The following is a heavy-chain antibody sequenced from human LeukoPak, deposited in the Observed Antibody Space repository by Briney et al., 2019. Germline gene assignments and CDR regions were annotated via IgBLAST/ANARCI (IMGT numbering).Heavy chain of an antibody. CDR3: ARDHYDILTGYSHFDY. CDR2: INPNSGGT. Sequence: ASVKVSCKASGYTFTGYYMHWVRQAPGQGLEWMGWINPNSGGTNYAQKFRGRVTMTRDTSISTAYMELSRLRSDDTAVYYCARDHYDILTGYSHFDYWGQGTLVTVSS. CDR1: GYTFTGYY. D-gene: IGHD3-9*01. J-gene: IGHJ4*02. V-gene: IGHV1-2*02.